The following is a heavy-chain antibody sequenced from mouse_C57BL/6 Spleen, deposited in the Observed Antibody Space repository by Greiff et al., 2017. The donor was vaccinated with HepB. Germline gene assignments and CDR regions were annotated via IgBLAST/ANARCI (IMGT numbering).Heavy chain of an antibody. CDR3: AREGITTVVEGYFDV. D-gene: IGHD1-1*01. J-gene: IGHJ1*03. Sequence: VQLQQSGAELARPGASVKLSCKASGYTFTSYGISWVKQRTGQGLEWIGEIYPRSGNTYYNEKFKGKATLTADKSSSTAYMELRSLTSEDSAVYFCAREGITTVVEGYFDVWGTGTTVTVSS. V-gene: IGHV1-81*01. CDR1: GYTFTSYG. CDR2: IYPRSGNT.